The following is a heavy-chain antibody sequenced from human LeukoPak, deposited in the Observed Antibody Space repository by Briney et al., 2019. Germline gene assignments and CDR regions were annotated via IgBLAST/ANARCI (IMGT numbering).Heavy chain of an antibody. CDR1: GNYW. V-gene: IGHV3-74*01. CDR3: VSFYETY. Sequence: GGSLRLSCAASGNYWTHWVRQVPGKGLVWVSHINSDGSWTSYADSVKGRFTISKDNAKNTVYLQMNSLRAEDTAVYYCVSFYETYWGRGTLVTVSS. CDR2: INSDGSWT. J-gene: IGHJ4*02. D-gene: IGHD2/OR15-2a*01.